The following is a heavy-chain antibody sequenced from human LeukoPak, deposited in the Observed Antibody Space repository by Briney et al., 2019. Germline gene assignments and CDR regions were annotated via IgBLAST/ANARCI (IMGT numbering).Heavy chain of an antibody. Sequence: SETLSLTCTVSGGSISSYYWSWIRQPPGKGLEWIGEIYHSGSTNYNPSLKSRVTISVDKSKNQFSLKLSSVTAADTAVYYCASEGYGEGYWGQGTLVTVSS. CDR2: IYHSGST. D-gene: IGHD4-17*01. CDR3: ASEGYGEGY. V-gene: IGHV4-59*12. CDR1: GGSISSYY. J-gene: IGHJ4*02.